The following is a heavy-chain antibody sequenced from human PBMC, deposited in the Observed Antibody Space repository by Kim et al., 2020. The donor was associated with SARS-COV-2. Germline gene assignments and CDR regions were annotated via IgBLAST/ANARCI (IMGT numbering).Heavy chain of an antibody. J-gene: IGHJ6*02. Sequence: SETLSLTCAVSGGSISSSNWWSWVRQPPGKGLEWIGEIYHSGSTNYNPSLKSRVTISVDKSKNQFSLKLSPVTAADTAVYYCARSPSGRGGDPDYYYYGMDVWGQGTTVTVSS. CDR3: ARSPSGRGGDPDYYYYGMDV. V-gene: IGHV4-4*02. CDR2: IYHSGST. CDR1: GGSISSSNW. D-gene: IGHD3-10*01.